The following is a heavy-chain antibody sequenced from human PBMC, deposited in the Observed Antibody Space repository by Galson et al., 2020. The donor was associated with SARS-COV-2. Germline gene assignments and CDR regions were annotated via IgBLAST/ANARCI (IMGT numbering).Heavy chain of an antibody. Sequence: ASVKVSCKASGYTFTGYYMHWVRQAPGQGLEWMGWINPNSGGTNYAQKFQGRVTMTRDTSISTAYMELSRLRSDDTAVYYCARGTYDILTGYRADDAFGIWGQGTMVTVSS. V-gene: IGHV1-2*02. J-gene: IGHJ3*02. D-gene: IGHD3-9*01. CDR1: GYTFTGYY. CDR3: ARGTYDILTGYRADDAFGI. CDR2: INPNSGGT.